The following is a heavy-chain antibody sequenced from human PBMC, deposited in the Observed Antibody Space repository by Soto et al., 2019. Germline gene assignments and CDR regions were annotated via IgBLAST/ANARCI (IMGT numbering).Heavy chain of an antibody. J-gene: IGHJ3*02. CDR2: INHSGST. CDR1: GGSFSGYY. V-gene: IGHV4-34*01. CDR3: ARCDDDYGDYSSLGDAFDT. Sequence: AETLSLTCAVDGGSFSGYYWSWIRQPPGKGLEWIGEINHSGSTNYNPSLKSRVTISVDTSKNQFSLKLSSVTAADTAVYYCARCDDDYGDYSSLGDAFDTWGQGTLVTVSS. D-gene: IGHD4-17*01.